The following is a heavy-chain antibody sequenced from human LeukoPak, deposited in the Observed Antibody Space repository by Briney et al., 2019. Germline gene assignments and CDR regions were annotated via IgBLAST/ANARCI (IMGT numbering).Heavy chain of an antibody. D-gene: IGHD6-13*01. J-gene: IGHJ4*02. CDR3: ARSGQHLFDF. Sequence: GGSLRLSCAASGFTVRSNYMSWVRQAPGKGLEWVSLIFNDGSTYYADSVKARFTISRDNSMDTLYLQMNSLRAEDTAIYYCARSGQHLFDFWGQGTLVTVSS. CDR2: IFNDGST. CDR1: GFTVRSNY. V-gene: IGHV3-66*01.